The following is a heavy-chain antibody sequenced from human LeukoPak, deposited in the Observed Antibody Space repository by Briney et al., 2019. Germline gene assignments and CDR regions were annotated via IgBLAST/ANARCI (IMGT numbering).Heavy chain of an antibody. CDR1: GFSFSGYS. J-gene: IGHJ4*02. V-gene: IGHV3-48*01. Sequence: PGGSLRLSCAASGFSFSGYSMNWVRQAPGRGLEWISYISSGSRTIVYADSVKGRFTISRDNAKNSLYLLMNSLRADDTAVYYCARESITGDRDFDYWGQGTLITVSS. CDR3: ARESITGDRDFDY. D-gene: IGHD7-27*01. CDR2: ISSGSRTI.